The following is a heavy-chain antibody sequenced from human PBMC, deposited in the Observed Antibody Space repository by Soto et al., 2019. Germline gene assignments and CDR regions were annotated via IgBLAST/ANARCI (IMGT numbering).Heavy chain of an antibody. D-gene: IGHD3-22*01. CDR2: ISYDGSDK. J-gene: IGHJ6*02. V-gene: IGHV3-30*09. Sequence: VQFVESGGGEVQPGRSLRLSCVASGFKYTDFALHWVRQAPGEGLEWVAIISYDGSDKYYADSVKGRFVISRDHPQNTLYLEMNSLRPEDTAVYFCARRAWDSYYAIDVWGQGTTVTVFS. CDR1: GFKYTDFA. CDR3: ARRAWDSYYAIDV.